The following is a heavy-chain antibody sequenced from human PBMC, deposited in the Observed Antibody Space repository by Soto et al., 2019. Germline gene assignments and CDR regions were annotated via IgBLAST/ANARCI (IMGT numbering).Heavy chain of an antibody. V-gene: IGHV3-30*18. CDR2: ISYDGSNK. CDR3: AKELEQWLVWYFDY. Sequence: GGSLRLSCAASGFTFSRYGMHWFRQAPGKGLEWVAVISYDGSNKYYADSVKGRFTISRDNSKNTLYLQMNSLRAEDTAVYYCAKELEQWLVWYFDYWGQGTLVTVSS. CDR1: GFTFSRYG. D-gene: IGHD6-19*01. J-gene: IGHJ4*02.